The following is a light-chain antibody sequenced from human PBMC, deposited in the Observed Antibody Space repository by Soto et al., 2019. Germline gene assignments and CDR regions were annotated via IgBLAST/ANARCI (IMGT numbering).Light chain of an antibody. CDR1: QSISSW. CDR2: DAS. CDR3: QQYNSYPWT. Sequence: DIQMTQSPSTLSASVGDRVTITCRASQSISSWLAWYQQKPGKAPKLLIYDASSLESGVPSRFSGSGSGTEFTLTITSLQPDDFETSYCQQYNSYPWTFGQGPKVDTK. J-gene: IGKJ1*01. V-gene: IGKV1-5*01.